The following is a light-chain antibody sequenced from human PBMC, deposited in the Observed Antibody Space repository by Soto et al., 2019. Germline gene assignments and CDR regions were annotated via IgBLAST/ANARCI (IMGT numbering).Light chain of an antibody. CDR2: GAS. J-gene: IGKJ4*01. V-gene: IGKV3-20*01. CDR1: QTVSSNY. CDR3: QQYGSSPT. Sequence: ENVLTQSPGSLSLSPGERATLSCRASQTVSSNYLAWYQQKPGQAPRLLIYGASGRATGIPDRFSGSGSETDFTLTISRLEPEDFAVYYCQQYGSSPTFGGGTKVEIK.